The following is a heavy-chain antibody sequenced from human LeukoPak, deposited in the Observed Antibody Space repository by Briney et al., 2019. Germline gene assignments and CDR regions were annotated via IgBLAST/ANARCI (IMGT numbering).Heavy chain of an antibody. CDR2: IYYSGST. Sequence: SETLSLTCTVSGDSISSYYWSWIRQPPGKGLEWIGYIYYSGSTNYNPSLKSRVTISVDTSKNQFSLKLNSVTAADTAVYYCARGPDYDFDYWGQGTLVTVSS. J-gene: IGHJ4*02. V-gene: IGHV4-59*13. CDR1: GDSISSYY. D-gene: IGHD3-3*01. CDR3: ARGPDYDFDY.